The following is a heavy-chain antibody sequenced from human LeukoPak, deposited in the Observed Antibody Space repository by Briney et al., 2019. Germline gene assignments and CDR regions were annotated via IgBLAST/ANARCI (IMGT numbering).Heavy chain of an antibody. CDR1: GFTFDDYG. V-gene: IGHV3-20*04. D-gene: IGHD3-3*01. CDR3: ARGGITIFGVVSYMDV. J-gene: IGHJ6*03. Sequence: GGSLRLSCAASGFTFDDYGMSWVRQAPGKGLEWVSGINWNGGSTGYADSVKGRFIISRDNAKNSLYLQMNSLRAEDTALYYCARGGITIFGVVSYMDVWGKGTTVTVSS. CDR2: INWNGGST.